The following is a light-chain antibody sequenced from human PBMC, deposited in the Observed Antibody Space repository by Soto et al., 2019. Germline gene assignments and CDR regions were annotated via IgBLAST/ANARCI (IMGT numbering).Light chain of an antibody. Sequence: EIVMTQSPATLSVSPGERATLSCRASQSVGGNLAWYQQKPGQAPRLLIYAASTRASVIPVRFSGSGSGTEFALTISSLQSEDFAVYYCQQYNNWPPYTFGQGTKLEIK. CDR2: AAS. V-gene: IGKV3-15*01. J-gene: IGKJ2*01. CDR3: QQYNNWPPYT. CDR1: QSVGGN.